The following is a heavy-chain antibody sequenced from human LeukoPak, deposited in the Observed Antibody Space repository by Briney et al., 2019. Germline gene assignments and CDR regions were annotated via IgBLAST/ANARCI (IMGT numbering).Heavy chain of an antibody. CDR2: ITSSPTTI. CDR1: GFIFRDRE. CDR3: AILDAGIDFDY. V-gene: IGHV3-48*03. J-gene: IGHJ4*02. Sequence: GGSLRLSCAAFGFIFRDREMNWVRQAPGKGLEWVAHITSSPTTIYYADSVRGRFTISRDDAKNSLYLQMNSLRAEDTAVYYCAILDAGIDFDYWGQGTPVTVSS. D-gene: IGHD3-3*01.